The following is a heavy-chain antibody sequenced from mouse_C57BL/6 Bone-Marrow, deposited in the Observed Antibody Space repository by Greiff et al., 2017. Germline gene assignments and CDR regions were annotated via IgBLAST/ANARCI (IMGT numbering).Heavy chain of an antibody. CDR1: GYTFTSYG. V-gene: IGHV1-81*01. CDR2: IYPRSGNT. Sequence: QVQLQQSGAELVRPGASVKLSCKASGYTFTSYGISWVKQRTGQGLEWIGEIYPRSGNTYYNDKFKGKATLTPDKSASTMYMELRGLTSEDSAVYYFARRFSLYYDYDGYYFDYWGQGTTLTVSS. CDR3: ARRFSLYYDYDGYYFDY. D-gene: IGHD2-4*01. J-gene: IGHJ2*01.